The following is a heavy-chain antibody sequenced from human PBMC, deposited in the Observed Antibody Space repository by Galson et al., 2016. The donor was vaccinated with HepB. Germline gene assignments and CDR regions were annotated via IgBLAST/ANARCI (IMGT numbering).Heavy chain of an antibody. V-gene: IGHV1-24*01. CDR1: GASLIELS. Sequence: SVKVSCKVSGASLIELSMQWVRQSPGKGPEWMGGFDPEDAKTIYAQKFQGRVTMTEDTSTDTAYLEVRSLRSEDTAVYYCATPEPAGDGYYHFHGMDVWGQGTTVTVSS. J-gene: IGHJ6*02. CDR2: FDPEDAKT. D-gene: IGHD7-27*01. CDR3: ATPEPAGDGYYHFHGMDV.